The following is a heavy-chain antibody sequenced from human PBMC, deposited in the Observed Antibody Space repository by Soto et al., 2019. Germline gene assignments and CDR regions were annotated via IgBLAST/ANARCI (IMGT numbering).Heavy chain of an antibody. Sequence: GGSPRLSCAASGFSFSNFWMSWVRQAPGKGPEWVTNIKGDGSERNFVDSVKGRFIISRDNARESLYLQMDSLRVEDSAVYYCARNRVNWDTDFDYWGPVPVGTFSS. CDR3: ARNRVNWDTDFDY. CDR2: IKGDGSER. J-gene: IGHJ4*02. D-gene: IGHD1-1*01. CDR1: GFSFSNFW. V-gene: IGHV3-7*03.